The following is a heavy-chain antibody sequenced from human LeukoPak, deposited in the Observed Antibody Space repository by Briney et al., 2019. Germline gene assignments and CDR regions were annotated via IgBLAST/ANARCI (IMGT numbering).Heavy chain of an antibody. Sequence: GGSLRLSCAASGFTFSDYYMSWIRQAPGKGLEWVSYINYSGSTIYYADSVKGRFTISRDNAKNSLYLQMNSLRADDTAVYYCARSSFPYYFDYWGQGTLVTVSS. D-gene: IGHD3-16*01. J-gene: IGHJ4*02. CDR3: ARSSFPYYFDY. CDR2: INYSGSTI. CDR1: GFTFSDYY. V-gene: IGHV3-11*04.